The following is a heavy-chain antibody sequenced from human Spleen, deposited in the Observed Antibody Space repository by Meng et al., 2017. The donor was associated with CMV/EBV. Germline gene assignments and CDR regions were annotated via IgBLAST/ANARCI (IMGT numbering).Heavy chain of an antibody. CDR3: ARDFITMVRGVIEY. CDR2: IYYSGST. J-gene: IGHJ4*02. V-gene: IGHV4-39*07. D-gene: IGHD3-10*01. Sequence: PVPGPGLLKPPETLSLPRTGSGAAISISTDDWGWIRQPPGKGLAWIGSIYYSGSTYYNSSLKSRVTISVDMSTNQFSLKLSSVTAADTAVYYCARDFITMVRGVIEYWGQGTLVTVSS. CDR1: GAAISISTDD.